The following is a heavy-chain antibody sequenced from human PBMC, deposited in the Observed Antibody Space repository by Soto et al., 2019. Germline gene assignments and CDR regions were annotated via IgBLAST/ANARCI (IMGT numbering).Heavy chain of an antibody. CDR1: GYTFTGYY. V-gene: IGHV1-2*02. J-gene: IGHJ6*02. Sequence: ASVKVSCKASGYTFTGYYMNWVRQAPGQGLEWMGWINPNSGYTNYAQKFQGRVTMTRDTSISTAYMELSRLRSDDTAVYYCARELGIAACPFYYYYGMDVWGQGTTVTVSS. D-gene: IGHD6-6*01. CDR3: ARELGIAACPFYYYYGMDV. CDR2: INPNSGYT.